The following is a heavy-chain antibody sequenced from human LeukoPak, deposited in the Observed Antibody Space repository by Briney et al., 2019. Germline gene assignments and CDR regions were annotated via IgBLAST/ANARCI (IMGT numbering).Heavy chain of an antibody. CDR2: IIPIFGTA. J-gene: IGHJ4*02. CDR3: ARDNIAATRPGGFDY. Sequence: GASVKVSCKASGGTFSSYAISWVRQAPGQGLEWMGGIIPIFGTANYAQKFQGRVTITTDEFTSTAYMELSSLRSEDTAVYYCARDNIAATRPGGFDYWGQGTLVTVSS. CDR1: GGTFSSYA. D-gene: IGHD6-13*01. V-gene: IGHV1-69*05.